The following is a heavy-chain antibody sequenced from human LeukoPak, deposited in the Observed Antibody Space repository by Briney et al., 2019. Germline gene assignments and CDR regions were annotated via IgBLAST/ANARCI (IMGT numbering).Heavy chain of an antibody. Sequence: PGGSLRLSCAVSGFTFDDYAMHWVRQVPGKGLEWVSGINWNSDSIGYVDSVKGRFTTSRDNAKNSLYLQMNSLRAEDTAVYYCARRNLLYYYMDVWGKGTTVTVSS. J-gene: IGHJ6*03. D-gene: IGHD1-14*01. V-gene: IGHV3-9*01. CDR2: INWNSDSI. CDR1: GFTFDDYA. CDR3: ARRNLLYYYMDV.